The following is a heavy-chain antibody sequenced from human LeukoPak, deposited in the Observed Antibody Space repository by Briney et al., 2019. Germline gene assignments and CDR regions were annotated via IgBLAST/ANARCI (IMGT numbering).Heavy chain of an antibody. Sequence: PSQTLSLTCAVSGGSISSGGYSWSWIRQPPGEGLEWIGYIYHSGSTYYNPSLKNRVTISVDRSKNQFSLKLSSVTAADTAVYYCAREGPWFDPWGQGTLVTVSS. V-gene: IGHV4-30-2*01. CDR2: IYHSGST. J-gene: IGHJ5*02. CDR1: GGSISSGGYS. CDR3: AREGPWFDP.